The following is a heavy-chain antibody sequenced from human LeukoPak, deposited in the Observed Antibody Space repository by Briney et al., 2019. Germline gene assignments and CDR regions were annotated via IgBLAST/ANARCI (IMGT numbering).Heavy chain of an antibody. D-gene: IGHD3-3*01. V-gene: IGHV4-39*01. J-gene: IGHJ4*02. CDR2: IYYSGST. Sequence: PSETLSLTCTVSGGSISSSSYYWGWIRQPPGKGLEWIGSIYYSGSTYYNPSLKSRVTISVDTSKNQFSLKLSSVTAADTAVYYCARGNYDFWSGLSDYFDYWGQGTLVTVSS. CDR3: ARGNYDFWSGLSDYFDY. CDR1: GGSISSSSYY.